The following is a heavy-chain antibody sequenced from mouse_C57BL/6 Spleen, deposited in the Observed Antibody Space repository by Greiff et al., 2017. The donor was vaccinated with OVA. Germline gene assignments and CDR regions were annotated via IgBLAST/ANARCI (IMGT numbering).Heavy chain of an antibody. CDR3: ARNGLPLWGAMDY. J-gene: IGHJ4*01. V-gene: IGHV2-2*01. CDR1: GFSLTSYG. CDR2: IWSGGST. D-gene: IGHD6-1*01. Sequence: VKLVESGPGLVQPSQSLSITCTVSGFSLTSYGVHWVRQSPGKGLEWLGVIWSGGSTDYNAAFISRLSISKDNSKSQVFFKMNSLQADDTAIYYCARNGLPLWGAMDYWGQGTSVTVSS.